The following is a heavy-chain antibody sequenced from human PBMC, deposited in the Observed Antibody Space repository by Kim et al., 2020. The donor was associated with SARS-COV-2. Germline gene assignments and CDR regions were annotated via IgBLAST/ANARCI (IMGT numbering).Heavy chain of an antibody. Sequence: GGSLRLSCAASGFTFSSYWMSWVRQAPGKGLEWVANIKQDVSEKYYVDSVKGRFTISRDNAKNSLYLQMNSLRAEDTDVYSCARENLEGLLYCSSTSYYNDAFDIWGQGTMVTVSS. CDR3: ARENLEGLLYCSSTSYYNDAFDI. V-gene: IGHV3-7*03. CDR2: IKQDVSEK. CDR1: GFTFSSYW. D-gene: IGHD2-2*01. J-gene: IGHJ3*02.